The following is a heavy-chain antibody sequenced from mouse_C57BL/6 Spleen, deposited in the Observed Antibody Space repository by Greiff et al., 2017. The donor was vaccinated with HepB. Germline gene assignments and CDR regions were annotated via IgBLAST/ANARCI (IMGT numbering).Heavy chain of an antibody. CDR2: ISSGGSYT. J-gene: IGHJ2*01. Sequence: EVKLVESGGDLVKPGGSLKLSCAASGFTFSSYGMSWVRQTPDKRLEWVATISSGGSYTYYPDSVKGRFTISRDNAKNTLYLQMSSLKSEDTAMYYCATFTLYFDYWGQGTTLTVSS. CDR3: ATFTLYFDY. V-gene: IGHV5-6*01. CDR1: GFTFSSYG.